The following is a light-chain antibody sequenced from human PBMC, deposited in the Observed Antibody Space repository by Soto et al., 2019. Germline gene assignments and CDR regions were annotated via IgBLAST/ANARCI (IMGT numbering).Light chain of an antibody. V-gene: IGKV3-20*01. J-gene: IGKJ3*01. CDR1: QSVSSKY. CDR3: QQYGSSLFT. Sequence: DIVLTQSPGTLSLSPGERATLSCRASQSVSSKYLAWYQQKPGQAPRVLIYGTSIRASGVPERFSGGGSGTDFTLTITRLEPDDFAVYYCQQYGSSLFTFGPGTKVDFK. CDR2: GTS.